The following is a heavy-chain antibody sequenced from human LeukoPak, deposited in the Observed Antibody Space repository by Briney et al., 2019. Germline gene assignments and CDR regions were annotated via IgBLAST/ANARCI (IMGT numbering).Heavy chain of an antibody. D-gene: IGHD3-10*01. CDR1: GGSTSSYY. CDR2: VYYSGST. V-gene: IGHV4-59*08. J-gene: IGHJ4*02. CDR3: ARGLMVRGPTDY. Sequence: PLETLSLTCTVSGGSTSSYYWSWIRQPPGKGLEWIGYVYYSGSTNYNPSLKSRLTISVDTSKNQFSLKLSSVTAADTAVYYCARGLMVRGPTDYWGQGTLVTVSS.